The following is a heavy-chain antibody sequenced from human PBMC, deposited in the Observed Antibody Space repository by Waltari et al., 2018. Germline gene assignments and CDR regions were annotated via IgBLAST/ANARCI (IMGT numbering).Heavy chain of an antibody. CDR3: ARDRGRGLYFDS. CDR1: GGSVSSTDW. V-gene: IGHV4-4*02. CDR2: VHRRGKT. D-gene: IGHD2-15*01. J-gene: IGHJ4*02. Sequence: QLQLQESGPGLVKPSGTLSLTCDVSGGSVSSTDWLRWVRQSPGKGLEWIGQVHRRGKTYYNPSFASRVTVSLDTSTDKFSLKVTSATAADTAVYYCARDRGRGLYFDSWGQGTLVTVSP.